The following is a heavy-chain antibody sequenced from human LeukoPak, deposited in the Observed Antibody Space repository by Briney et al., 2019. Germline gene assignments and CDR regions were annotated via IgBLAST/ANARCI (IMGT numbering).Heavy chain of an antibody. CDR3: ARDYDAGSGWFEGGYDFLTGYPSGLFPDY. CDR2: MNPNSGNT. J-gene: IGHJ4*02. CDR1: GYTFTSYY. D-gene: IGHD3-9*01. Sequence: ASVKVSCKASGYTFTSYYTHWVRQATGQGLEWMGWMNPNSGNTGYAQKFQGRVTITRNTSISTAYMELSSLRSEDTAVYYCARDYDAGSGWFEGGYDFLTGYPSGLFPDYWGQGTLVTVSS. V-gene: IGHV1-8*03.